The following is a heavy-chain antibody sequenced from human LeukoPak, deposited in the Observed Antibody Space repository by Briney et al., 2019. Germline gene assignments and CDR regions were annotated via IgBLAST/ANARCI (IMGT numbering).Heavy chain of an antibody. Sequence: GGSLRLSCAASGFTFDDYGMSWVRQAPGKGLEWVSSIDASGGSTYYADSVKGRFTISRDNSKNTFYLQMNSLRADDTAVYYCAKGSGSGWYGWFAPWGQGTLVTVSS. CDR3: AKGSGSGWYGWFAP. J-gene: IGHJ5*02. D-gene: IGHD6-19*01. CDR2: IDASGGST. V-gene: IGHV3-23*01. CDR1: GFTFDDYG.